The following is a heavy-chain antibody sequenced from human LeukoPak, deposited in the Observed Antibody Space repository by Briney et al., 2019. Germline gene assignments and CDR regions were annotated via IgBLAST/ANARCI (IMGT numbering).Heavy chain of an antibody. CDR1: GFTFSSYW. J-gene: IGHJ6*02. CDR2: IKQDGSEK. CDR3: ARDDPYYGFWSGPVNTYYYYGMDV. Sequence: GGSLRLSCAASGFTFSSYWMSWVRQAPGKGLEWVANIKQDGSEKYYVDSVKGRFTISRDNAKNSLYLQMNSLRAEDTAVYYCARDDPYYGFWSGPVNTYYYYGMDVWGQGTTVTVSS. D-gene: IGHD3-3*01. V-gene: IGHV3-7*01.